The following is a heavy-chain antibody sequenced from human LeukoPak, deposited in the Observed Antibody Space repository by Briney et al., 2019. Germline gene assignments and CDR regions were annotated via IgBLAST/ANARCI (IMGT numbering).Heavy chain of an antibody. CDR2: IFYSGST. CDR3: ARPAYYYAYRGPPTPGLSDY. J-gene: IGHJ4*02. Sequence: SQTLSLTCTVSGASISSGGYYWSWLRQHPGKGREWIGYIFYSGSTYYNPSLKSRVTISAAKTKTQYPLKLSSVTGADRAVYYCARPAYYYAYRGPPTPGLSDYWGQGTLVTVSS. V-gene: IGHV4-31*03. D-gene: IGHD3-10*01. CDR1: GASISSGGYY.